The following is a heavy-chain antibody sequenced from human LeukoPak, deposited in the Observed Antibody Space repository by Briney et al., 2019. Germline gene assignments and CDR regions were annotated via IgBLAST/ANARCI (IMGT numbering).Heavy chain of an antibody. CDR1: GGSISSYY. V-gene: IGHV4-59*01. CDR2: VYYSGTT. CDR3: ARDTGSGYYYLDY. J-gene: IGHJ4*02. D-gene: IGHD3-22*01. Sequence: PSETLSLTCTVSGGSISSYYWSWIRRPPGKGLEWIGYVYYSGTTNYNPSLKSRVTISVDTSNNQFSLKLSSVTAADTAVYYCARDTGSGYYYLDYWGQGTLVTVSS.